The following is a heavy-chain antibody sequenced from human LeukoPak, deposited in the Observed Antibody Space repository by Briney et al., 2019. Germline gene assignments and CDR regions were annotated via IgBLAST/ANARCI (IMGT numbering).Heavy chain of an antibody. CDR2: IYYSGST. Sequence: PSETLSLTCTVSGGSISSYYWSWIRQPPGKGLEWIGFIYYSGSTNYSPSLKSRVTISVDTSKNQFSLKLSSVTAADTAVYYCARAWYSSGSNWFDPWGQGTLVTVSS. D-gene: IGHD6-19*01. J-gene: IGHJ5*02. V-gene: IGHV4-59*01. CDR1: GGSISSYY. CDR3: ARAWYSSGSNWFDP.